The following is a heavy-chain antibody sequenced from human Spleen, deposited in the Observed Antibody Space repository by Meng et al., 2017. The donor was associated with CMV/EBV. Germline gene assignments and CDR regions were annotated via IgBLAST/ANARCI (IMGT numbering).Heavy chain of an antibody. Sequence: SETLSLTCTVSGDSISSGGYYWGWIRQPPGKGLEWIGNIYYSGDTYYNPSLKSRVTISVDTSKNHFSLNLTSVTAADTAVYYCARGIPHSSSSQNQPDIDSWGQGTLVTVSS. V-gene: IGHV4-39*07. CDR1: GDSISSGGYY. D-gene: IGHD6-6*01. CDR2: IYYSGDT. J-gene: IGHJ4*02. CDR3: ARGIPHSSSSQNQPDIDS.